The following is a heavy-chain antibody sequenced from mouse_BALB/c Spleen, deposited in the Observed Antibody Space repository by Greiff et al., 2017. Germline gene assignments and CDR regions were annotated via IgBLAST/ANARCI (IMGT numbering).Heavy chain of an antibody. CDR2: IWWNDDK. V-gene: IGHV8-8*01. Sequence: QVTLKVSGPGILQPSQTLSLTCSFSGFSLSTSGMSVGWIRQPSGKGLEWLAHIWWNDDKYYNPALKSRLTISKDTSNNQVFLKIASVVTADTATYYCARIGVRRDHFAFWGQGTLVTVSA. J-gene: IGHJ3*01. CDR1: GFSLSTSGMS. D-gene: IGHD2-14*01. CDR3: ARIGVRRDHFAF.